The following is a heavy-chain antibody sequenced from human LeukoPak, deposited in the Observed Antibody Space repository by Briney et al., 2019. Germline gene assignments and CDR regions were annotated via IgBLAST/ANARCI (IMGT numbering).Heavy chain of an antibody. D-gene: IGHD1-1*01. CDR2: IIPIFGTA. Sequence: SVKVSCKASGGTFSSYAISWVRQAPGQGLEWMGGIIPIFGTANYAQKFQGRVTITADESTSTAYMELSSLRSEDTAVYYCAREELERPATFDYWGQGTLVTVSS. V-gene: IGHV1-69*13. J-gene: IGHJ4*02. CDR3: AREELERPATFDY. CDR1: GGTFSSYA.